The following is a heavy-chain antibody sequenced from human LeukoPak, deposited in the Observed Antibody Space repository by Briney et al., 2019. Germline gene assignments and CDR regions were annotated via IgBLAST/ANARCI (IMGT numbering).Heavy chain of an antibody. CDR3: ARGHRTAAYDSSGSDY. CDR2: ISADNGNT. Sequence: ASVKVSCKASGGTFSSYAISWVRQAPGQGLDWMGWISADNGNTKYAQKFQGRVTMTTDTSTGTAYMELRSLRSDDTAVYYCARGHRTAAYDSSGSDYWGQGTLVTVSS. J-gene: IGHJ4*02. CDR1: GGTFSSYA. V-gene: IGHV1-18*01. D-gene: IGHD3-22*01.